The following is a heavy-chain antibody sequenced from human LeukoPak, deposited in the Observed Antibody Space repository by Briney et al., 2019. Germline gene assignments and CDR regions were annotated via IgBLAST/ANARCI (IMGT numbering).Heavy chain of an antibody. Sequence: SEALSLTYTVSGGSISSSSYYWGWIRQPPGKGLEWIGSIYYSGSTYYNPSLKSRVTISVDTSKNQFSLKLSSVTAADTAVYFCVRAPQWVRSGRDLFYFDYWGQGTLVTVSS. J-gene: IGHJ4*02. CDR3: VRAPQWVRSGRDLFYFDY. CDR1: GGSISSSSYY. D-gene: IGHD3-3*01. CDR2: IYYSGST. V-gene: IGHV4-39*01.